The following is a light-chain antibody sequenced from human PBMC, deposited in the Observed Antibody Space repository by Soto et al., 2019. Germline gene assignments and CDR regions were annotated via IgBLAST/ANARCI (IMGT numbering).Light chain of an antibody. CDR2: DVS. Sequence: QSVLTQPASVSGSPGQSSTISCTGTSSDVGGYNYVSWYQQHPGKAPKLMIYDVSNRSSGVSNRFSGSKSGNTASLTISGLQAEDEADYYCSSYTSSSTLVVFGGGAKVTVL. CDR1: SSDVGGYNY. CDR3: SSYTSSSTLVV. V-gene: IGLV2-14*01. J-gene: IGLJ2*01.